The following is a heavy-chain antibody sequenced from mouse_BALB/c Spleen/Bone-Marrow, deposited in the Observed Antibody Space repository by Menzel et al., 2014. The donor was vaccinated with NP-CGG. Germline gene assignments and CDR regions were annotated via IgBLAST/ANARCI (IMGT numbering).Heavy chain of an antibody. CDR3: AKNYYYGYVAY. Sequence: EVKLLESGGGLVQPGGPLKLSCAASGFDFSRYWMTWVRQAPGKGLEWIGEINPDSSTINYAPSPKDKFIISRGNAKNTLYLQMSKVRSEDTALYYCAKNYYYGYVAYWGQGTLVTVSA. J-gene: IGHJ3*01. CDR1: GFDFSRYW. D-gene: IGHD1-2*01. V-gene: IGHV4-1*02. CDR2: INPDSSTI.